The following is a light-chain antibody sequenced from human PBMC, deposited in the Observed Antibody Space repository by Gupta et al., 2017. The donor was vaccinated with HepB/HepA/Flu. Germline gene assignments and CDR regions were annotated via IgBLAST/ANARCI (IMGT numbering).Light chain of an antibody. CDR1: SSNIGAGYD. CDR3: QSYDSSLSAHYV. V-gene: IGLV1-40*01. CDR2: GNS. Sequence: QSVLTQPPSVSGAPGPRVTTARNGRSSNIGAGYDVHWHQQRPGTAPKLLIYGNSNRPSGVPDRFSGSKSGTSASLAITGLQAEDEADYYCQSYDSSLSAHYVFGTGTKVTVL. J-gene: IGLJ1*01.